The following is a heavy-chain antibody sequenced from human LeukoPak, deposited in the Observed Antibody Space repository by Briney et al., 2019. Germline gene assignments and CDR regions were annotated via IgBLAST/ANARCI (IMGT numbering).Heavy chain of an antibody. V-gene: IGHV4-39*07. CDR2: MYYTGTT. CDR1: GGSIRSLGYS. D-gene: IGHD5-12*01. Sequence: SETLSLTCSVSGGSIRSLGYSWGWIRQPPGKGLEWIASMYYTGTTYYNPSLKSRVTMSVDASKNQFSLNLTSVTAADTVVFYCARSVSAYAGRGWFDPWGQGTLVTVSS. CDR3: ARSVSAYAGRGWFDP. J-gene: IGHJ5*02.